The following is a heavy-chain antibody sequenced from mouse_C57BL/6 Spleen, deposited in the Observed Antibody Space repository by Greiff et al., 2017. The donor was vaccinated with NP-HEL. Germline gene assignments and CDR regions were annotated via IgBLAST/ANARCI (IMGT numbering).Heavy chain of an antibody. Sequence: VQLVEPGAELMKPGASVKLSCKATGYTFTGYWIEWVKQRPGHGLEWIGEIIPGNGGTNYNEKFKGKATLTADKSSNTAYMQLSSLTTEDSAIYYCARVDSPRDYFDYWGQGTTLTVSS. CDR1: GYTFTGYW. CDR2: IIPGNGGT. V-gene: IGHV1-9*01. CDR3: ARVDSPRDYFDY. D-gene: IGHD2-10*02. J-gene: IGHJ2*01.